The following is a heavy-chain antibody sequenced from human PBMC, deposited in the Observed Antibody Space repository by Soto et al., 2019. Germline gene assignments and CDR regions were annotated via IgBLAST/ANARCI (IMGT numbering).Heavy chain of an antibody. D-gene: IGHD6-25*01. CDR1: GFRFNDYY. Sequence: QVQLVESGGGLVKPGGSLRLSCAATGFRFNDYYMTWIRQAPGKGLEWVSYISSGSSTIYYAHSVKGRFTIPRDNAKNSLYLQMNSLRAEDTAVYYCATSSGALAASFPYYFDYWGQGTLVTVSS. CDR3: ATSSGALAASFPYYFDY. V-gene: IGHV3-11*01. J-gene: IGHJ4*02. CDR2: ISSGSSTI.